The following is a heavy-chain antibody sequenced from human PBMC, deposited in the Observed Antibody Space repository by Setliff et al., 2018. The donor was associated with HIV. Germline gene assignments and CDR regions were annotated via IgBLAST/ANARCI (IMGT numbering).Heavy chain of an antibody. CDR3: VRDGPPRAAFDV. CDR2: IKQDGSEK. J-gene: IGHJ3*01. Sequence: GESLKISCAASGFTFSSYWMSWVRQAPGKGLEWVANIKQDGSEKYHVDSVKGRFTISRDNAKNSLYLQMNSLRAEDTAVYYCVRDGPPRAAFDVWGRGTMVT. D-gene: IGHD3-10*01. V-gene: IGHV3-7*03. CDR1: GFTFSSYW.